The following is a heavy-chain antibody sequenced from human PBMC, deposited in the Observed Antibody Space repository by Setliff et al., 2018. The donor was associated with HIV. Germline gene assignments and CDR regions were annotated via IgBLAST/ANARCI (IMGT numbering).Heavy chain of an antibody. J-gene: IGHJ4*02. CDR1: GASINSGTYY. CDR3: ASSEQQLPLGY. CDR2: IYTSGST. V-gene: IGHV4-61*02. D-gene: IGHD6-13*01. Sequence: SETLSLTCTVSGASINSGTYYWSWIRQPAGKGLQWIGRIYTSGSTYYSPSLKSRVTISLDTSKNQFSLRLSSVTAADTAVFYCASSEQQLPLGYWGQGTLVTVSS.